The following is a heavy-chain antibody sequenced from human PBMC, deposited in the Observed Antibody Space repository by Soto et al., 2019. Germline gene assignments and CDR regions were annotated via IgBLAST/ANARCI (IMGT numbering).Heavy chain of an antibody. D-gene: IGHD3-22*01. Sequence: ASVKVSCKVSGCTISELSMHWVRQGPGRALEWMGGFDYESGKKIYTHNFPGTVITTEDTSTDTAYIELTSLTSEDTAIYYGETLYDSRSFHHCYDLDAWGQGPPVTVYS. CDR2: FDYESGKK. J-gene: IGHJ5*02. CDR3: ETLYDSRSFHHCYDLDA. CDR1: GCTISELS. V-gene: IGHV1-24*01.